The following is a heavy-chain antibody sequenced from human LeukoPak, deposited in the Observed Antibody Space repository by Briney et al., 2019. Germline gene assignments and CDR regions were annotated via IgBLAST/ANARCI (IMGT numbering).Heavy chain of an antibody. CDR3: ATGFTYYYYGSGSYSANDY. J-gene: IGHJ4*02. V-gene: IGHV1-2*02. CDR2: INPNSGGT. D-gene: IGHD3-10*01. Sequence: ASVKVSCKASGYTFTGYYMHWVRQAPGQGLEWMGWINPNSGGTNYAQKFQGRVTMTRDTSISTAYMELSRLRSDDTAVYYCATGFTYYYYGSGSYSANDYWGQGTLVTVSS. CDR1: GYTFTGYY.